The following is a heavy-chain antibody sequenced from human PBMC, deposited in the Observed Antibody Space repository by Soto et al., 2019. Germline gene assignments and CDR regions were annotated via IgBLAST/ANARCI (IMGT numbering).Heavy chain of an antibody. CDR1: GFTFTTYA. V-gene: IGHV3-23*01. CDR3: AFSYPCDY. J-gene: IGHJ4*02. Sequence: EVQLLESGGGLVQPGGSLSLSCAASGFTFTTYAMSWFRQAPDKGLEWVSSISRSGDSTSYADSVKGRLTISRDNPKNTLYLQMNSLRGDDTVIYDCAFSYPCDYWGQGTLVTVSP. CDR2: ISRSGDST.